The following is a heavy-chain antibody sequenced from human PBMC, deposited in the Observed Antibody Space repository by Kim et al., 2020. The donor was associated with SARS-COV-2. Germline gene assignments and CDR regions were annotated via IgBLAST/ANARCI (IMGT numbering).Heavy chain of an antibody. Sequence: GGSLRLSCTASGFTFRRYYMSWVRQAPGKGLEWLANINQDESEKNYVDSVRGRFTISRDNAENSLFLEMNSLTAEDTAVYYCTRDFDDHWSGSSLFDYWGQGTLVTVSS. CDR2: INQDESEK. V-gene: IGHV3-7*01. J-gene: IGHJ4*02. D-gene: IGHD3-3*01. CDR1: GFTFRRYY. CDR3: TRDFDDHWSGSSLFDY.